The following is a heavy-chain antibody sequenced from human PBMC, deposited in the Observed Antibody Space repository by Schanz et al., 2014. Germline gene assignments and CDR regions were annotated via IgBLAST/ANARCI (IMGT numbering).Heavy chain of an antibody. Sequence: QVQLVESGGGVVQPGRSLRLSCAASGFTFSKYGMHWVRQAPGKGLEWVAVIWYDGSNKDYADSVKGRFTISRDNSKNMLYLQMNSLRGEDTAVYFCAKGRGGTSEEGRDTYYGMAVWGQGTTVTVSS. CDR1: GFTFSKYG. CDR2: IWYDGSNK. V-gene: IGHV3-33*06. CDR3: AKGRGGTSEEGRDTYYGMAV. J-gene: IGHJ6*02. D-gene: IGHD3-10*01.